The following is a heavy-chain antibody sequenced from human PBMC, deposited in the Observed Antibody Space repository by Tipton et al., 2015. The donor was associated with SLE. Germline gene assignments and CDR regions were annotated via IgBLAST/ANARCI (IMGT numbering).Heavy chain of an antibody. V-gene: IGHV3-21*01. CDR1: GFTFSSYR. J-gene: IGHJ6*03. Sequence: SLRLSCAASGFTFSSYRMNWVRQAPGKGLEWVSSISSSSSYIHYADSVKGRFTISRDNAKNSLYLQMNSLRAEDTAVYYCARDRYYYGSGSYRSMDVWGKGTTVTVSS. CDR3: ARDRYYYGSGSYRSMDV. D-gene: IGHD3-10*01. CDR2: ISSSSSYI.